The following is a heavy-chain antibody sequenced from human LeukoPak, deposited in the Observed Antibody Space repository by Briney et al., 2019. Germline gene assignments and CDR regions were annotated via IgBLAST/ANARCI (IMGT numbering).Heavy chain of an antibody. V-gene: IGHV1-8*01. Sequence: ASVKVSCKASGYTFTSYDINWVRQATGQGLEWMGWMNPNRGNTGYAQKFQGRVTMTRNTSISTAYMELSSLRSEDTAVYYCARPGGYYDSSGYYYDAFDIWGQGTMVTVSS. CDR2: MNPNRGNT. CDR3: ARPGGYYDSSGYYYDAFDI. CDR1: GYTFTSYD. J-gene: IGHJ3*02. D-gene: IGHD3-22*01.